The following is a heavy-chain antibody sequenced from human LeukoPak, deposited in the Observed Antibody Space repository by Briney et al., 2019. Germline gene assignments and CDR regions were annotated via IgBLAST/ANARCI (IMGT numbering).Heavy chain of an antibody. Sequence: GGSLRLSCAASGFTFSSYAIHWVSQAPGKGLGWVAVLSYDGGNKYYADSVKGRFTISRDNSKNTLYLQMNSLRAEDTAVYYCARAWDLLDQLDYWGQGTLVTVSS. V-gene: IGHV3-30-3*01. J-gene: IGHJ4*02. D-gene: IGHD1-26*01. CDR2: LSYDGGNK. CDR1: GFTFSSYA. CDR3: ARAWDLLDQLDY.